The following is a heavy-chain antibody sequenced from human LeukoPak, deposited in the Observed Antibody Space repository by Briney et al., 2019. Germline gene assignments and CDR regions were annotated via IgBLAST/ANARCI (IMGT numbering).Heavy chain of an antibody. CDR2: ISSSSSYI. V-gene: IGHV3-21*01. CDR3: ARDGKAVAAAFDI. CDR1: GFTFSSYS. J-gene: IGHJ3*02. D-gene: IGHD6-19*01. Sequence: PGGSLRLSCAASGFTFSSYSMNWVRQAPGKGLEWVSSISSSSSYIYYADSVKGRFTISRDNAKNSLYLQMNNLRAEDTAVYYCARDGKAVAAAFDIWGQGTMVAVSS.